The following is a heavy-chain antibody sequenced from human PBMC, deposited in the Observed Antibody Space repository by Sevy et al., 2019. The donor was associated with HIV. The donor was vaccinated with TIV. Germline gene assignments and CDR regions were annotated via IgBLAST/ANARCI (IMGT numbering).Heavy chain of an antibody. J-gene: IGHJ6*02. CDR2: IKSKADGGTI. Sequence: GGSLRLSCAACGFSFSNAWMTWVRQAPRKGLEWVGRIKSKADGGTIEYAAAVKGRFTISRDDSKTTLYMQMNSLKTEDTAVYYCTTNIVGEKEYYYGMDVWGQGTTVTVSS. CDR3: TTNIVGEKEYYYGMDV. CDR1: GFSFSNAW. D-gene: IGHD2-21*01. V-gene: IGHV3-15*01.